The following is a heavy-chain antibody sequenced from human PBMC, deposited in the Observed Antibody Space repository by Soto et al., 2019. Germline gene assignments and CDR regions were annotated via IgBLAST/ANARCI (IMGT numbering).Heavy chain of an antibody. Sequence: QVQLQESGPGLVKPSQTLSLTCTVSGGSISSGDYCWSWIRQPPGKGLEWIGYILYSGTTNYNPALESRLTISVDTSKSQFSLKLASVSAADTAVYDCARKGALDYWGRGTLVTVSS. CDR2: ILYSGTT. V-gene: IGHV4-30-4*01. CDR1: GGSISSGDYC. J-gene: IGHJ4*02. CDR3: ARKGALDY.